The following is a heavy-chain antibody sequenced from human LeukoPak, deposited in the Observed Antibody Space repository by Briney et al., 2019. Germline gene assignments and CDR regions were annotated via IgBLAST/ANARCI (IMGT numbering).Heavy chain of an antibody. V-gene: IGHV4-39*01. CDR3: ARRNSSGWEEYYFDY. Sequence: PSETLSLTCTVSGGSISSSSYYWGWIRQPPGKGLEWIGSIYYSGSTYYNPSLKSRVTISVDTSKNQFSLKLSSVTAADTAVYYCARRNSSGWEEYYFDYWGQGTLVTVSS. CDR1: GGSISSSSYY. CDR2: IYYSGST. J-gene: IGHJ4*02. D-gene: IGHD6-19*01.